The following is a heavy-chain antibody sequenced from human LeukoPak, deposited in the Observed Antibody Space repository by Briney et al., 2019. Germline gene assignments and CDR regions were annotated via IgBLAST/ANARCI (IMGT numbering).Heavy chain of an antibody. CDR1: GGSIHTGGYY. J-gene: IGHJ4*02. V-gene: IGHV4-61*08. CDR3: ARGGTLYYFDY. CDR2: IYYSGST. Sequence: SETLSLTCAVSGGSIHTGGYYWSWIRQPPGKGLEWIGYIYYSGSTNYNPSLKSRVTISVDTSKNQFSLKLSSVTAADTAVYYCARGGTLYYFDYWGQGTLVTVSS.